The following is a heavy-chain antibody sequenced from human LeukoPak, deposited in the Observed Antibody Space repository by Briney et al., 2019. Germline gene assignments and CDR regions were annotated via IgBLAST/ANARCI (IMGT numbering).Heavy chain of an antibody. Sequence: ASVKVSCKASGYTFTRWNFSWVRQAPGQGLEWMGWISTYNGDTKYAQKFQGRVTMTTDTSTSTTYMELRSLTSDDTAVYYCARDFRLRGPRGSGYYSVFAFDIWGQGTMVTVSS. CDR2: ISTYNGDT. CDR3: ARDFRLRGPRGSGYYSVFAFDI. J-gene: IGHJ3*02. D-gene: IGHD3-22*01. CDR1: GYTFTRWN. V-gene: IGHV1-18*01.